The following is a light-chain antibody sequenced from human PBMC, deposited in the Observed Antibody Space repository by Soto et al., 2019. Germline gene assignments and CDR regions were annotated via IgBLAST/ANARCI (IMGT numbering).Light chain of an antibody. CDR3: QQYNDWPPV. Sequence: ETVMTQSPATLSLSPGERATLSCRASQSVSSKLVWYQQKPGQAPRFLISGASTRATGIPARFRGSGSGTEFTLTIDSLHSEDFAVYYCQQYNDWPPVFGGGTKVDIK. CDR2: GAS. J-gene: IGKJ4*01. CDR1: QSVSSK. V-gene: IGKV3-15*01.